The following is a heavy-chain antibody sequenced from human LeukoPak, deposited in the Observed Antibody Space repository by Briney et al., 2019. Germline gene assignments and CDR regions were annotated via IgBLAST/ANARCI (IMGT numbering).Heavy chain of an antibody. D-gene: IGHD2-15*01. V-gene: IGHV3-7*01. Sequence: GGSLRLSCAASGFTFSSYWMSWVRQAPGKGLEWVANIKQDGSEKYYVDSVKGRFTISGDNAKNSLYLQMNSLRAEDTAVYYCARAVVRYPFDYWGQGTLVTVSS. CDR3: ARAVVRYPFDY. J-gene: IGHJ4*02. CDR1: GFTFSSYW. CDR2: IKQDGSEK.